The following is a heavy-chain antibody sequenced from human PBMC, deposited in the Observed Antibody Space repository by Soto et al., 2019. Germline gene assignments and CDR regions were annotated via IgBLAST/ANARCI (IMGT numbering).Heavy chain of an antibody. CDR3: AKSPNFYCSSPNCYKYYFDS. V-gene: IGHV3-30*18. Sequence: QDHLVESGGGVVQPGTSLRLSCAASGFTFNTYGMHWVRQAPGKGLEWVAVISYDGSDKFYADSVKGRFTISRDNSKNALYLQMSSLRPEDTAIYYCAKSPNFYCSSPNCYKYYFDSWRQGTLVTVSS. J-gene: IGHJ4*02. D-gene: IGHD2-2*02. CDR2: ISYDGSDK. CDR1: GFTFNTYG.